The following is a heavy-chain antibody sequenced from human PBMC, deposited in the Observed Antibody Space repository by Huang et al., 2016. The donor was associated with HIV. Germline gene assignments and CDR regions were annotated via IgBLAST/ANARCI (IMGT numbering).Heavy chain of an antibody. CDR2: ISASKGYT. J-gene: IGHJ6*02. V-gene: IGHV1-18*04. CDR1: GYTFISYG. Sequence: QVQLVQSGAEVKKPGASVKVSCKASGYTFISYGFSWVRQAPGQGLEWMGCISASKGYTNYAQKFQGRVTMTTDTSTSTAYMELRSLRSDDTAVYYCARDLGTTVVPDGMDVWGQGTTVTVSS. D-gene: IGHD4-17*01. CDR3: ARDLGTTVVPDGMDV.